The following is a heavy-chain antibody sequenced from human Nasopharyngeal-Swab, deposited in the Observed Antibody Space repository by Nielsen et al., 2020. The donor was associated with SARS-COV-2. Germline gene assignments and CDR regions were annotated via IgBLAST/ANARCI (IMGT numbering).Heavy chain of an antibody. CDR2: ISSSSSTI. V-gene: IGHV3-48*04. J-gene: IGHJ6*02. CDR3: ARDYGDYDYYYYGMDV. CDR1: GFTFRSYS. D-gene: IGHD4-17*01. Sequence: GESLKISCAASGFTFRSYSMNWVRQAPGKGLEWVSYISSSSSTIYYADSVKGRFTISRDNAKNSLYLQMNSLRAEDTAVYYCARDYGDYDYYYYGMDVWGQGTTVTVSS.